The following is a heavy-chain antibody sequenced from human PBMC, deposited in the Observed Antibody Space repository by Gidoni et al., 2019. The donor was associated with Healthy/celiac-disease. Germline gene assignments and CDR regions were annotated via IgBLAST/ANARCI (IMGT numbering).Heavy chain of an antibody. D-gene: IGHD3-10*01. CDR1: GFTFSDYY. J-gene: IGHJ6*02. Sequence: QVQLVESGGGLVKPGGSLRLSCAASGFTFSDYYMSWIRQAPGKGLEWVSYISSSSSYTNYADSVKGRFTISRDNAKNSLYLQMNSLRAEDTAVYYCARDVGFGYYYGMDVWGQGTTVTVSS. V-gene: IGHV3-11*06. CDR3: ARDVGFGYYYGMDV. CDR2: ISSSSSYT.